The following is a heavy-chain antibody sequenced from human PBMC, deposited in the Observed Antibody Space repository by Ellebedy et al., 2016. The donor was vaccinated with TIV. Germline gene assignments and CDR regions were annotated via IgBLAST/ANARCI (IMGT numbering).Heavy chain of an antibody. CDR1: GYILTGYY. D-gene: IGHD6-19*01. CDR3: ARARSSGWLHTPDY. J-gene: IGHJ4*02. CDR2: ISFDSGDT. Sequence: AASVKVSCKASGYILTGYYMHWVRQAPGQGLEWMGWISFDSGDTNYAQKLQGRLTMTRDTSTSTVYMELSSLRSEDTAVYYCARARSSGWLHTPDYWGQGLLVTVSS. V-gene: IGHV1-2*02.